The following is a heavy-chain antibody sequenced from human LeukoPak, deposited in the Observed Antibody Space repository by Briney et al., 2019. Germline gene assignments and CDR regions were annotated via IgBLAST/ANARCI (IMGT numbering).Heavy chain of an antibody. CDR2: ISSSGSTI. CDR1: GFTFSSYE. J-gene: IGHJ4*02. CDR3: AREDRWELLAGFDY. Sequence: PGGSLRLSCAASGFTFSSYEMNWVRQAPGKGLEWVSYISSSGSTIYYADSVKGRFTISRDNAKNSLYLQMNSLRAEDTAVYYCAREDRWELLAGFDYWGQGTLVTVSS. D-gene: IGHD1-26*01. V-gene: IGHV3-48*03.